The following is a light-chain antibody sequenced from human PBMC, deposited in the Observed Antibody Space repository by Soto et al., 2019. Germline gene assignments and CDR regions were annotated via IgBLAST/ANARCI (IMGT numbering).Light chain of an antibody. CDR1: QSVAGN. CDR3: QQYHNWPA. V-gene: IGKV3-15*01. Sequence: EIVMTQSPATLSVSPGETATLSCRASQSVAGNLAWYQQKPGQPPRLLIYGVSTRATGVPARFSGSGSETDFSLTISSLQIEDFAVYFCQQYHNWPAFGQGTKV. J-gene: IGKJ1*01. CDR2: GVS.